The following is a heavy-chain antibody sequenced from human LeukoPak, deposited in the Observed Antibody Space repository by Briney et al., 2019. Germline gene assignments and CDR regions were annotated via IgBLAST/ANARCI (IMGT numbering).Heavy chain of an antibody. CDR3: ASLRCNFLDYYDSSGYHPSCY. D-gene: IGHD3-22*01. CDR1: GGTFSSYA. J-gene: IGHJ4*02. CDR2: IIPIFGTA. V-gene: IGHV1-69*13. Sequence: GASVKVSCKAFGGTFSSYAISWVRQAPGQGLEWMGGIIPIFGTANYAQKFQGRVTITADESTSTAYMELSSLRSEDTAVYYCASLRCNFLDYYDSSGYHPSCYWGQGTLVTVSS.